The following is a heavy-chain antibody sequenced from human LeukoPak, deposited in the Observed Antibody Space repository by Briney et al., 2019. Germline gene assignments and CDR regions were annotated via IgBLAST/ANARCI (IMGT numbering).Heavy chain of an antibody. CDR2: IASDGRDK. D-gene: IGHD1-26*01. CDR1: GFTFSSYS. V-gene: IGHV3-30*03. CDR3: ARDITRGAAGYYFDY. J-gene: IGHJ4*02. Sequence: GGSLRLSCAASGFTFSSYSMNWVRQAPGKGLEWVAVIASDGRDKHDADSVKGRFTISRDNSKNTLYLQMDSLRSEDTAVYYCARDITRGAAGYYFDYWGQGTLVTVSS.